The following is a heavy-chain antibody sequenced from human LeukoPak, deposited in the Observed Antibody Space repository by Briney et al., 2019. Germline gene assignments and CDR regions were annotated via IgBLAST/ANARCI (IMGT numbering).Heavy chain of an antibody. D-gene: IGHD3-10*01. V-gene: IGHV4-59*01. CDR1: GGSISSYY. CDR3: ARDYGSGSHNWFDP. CDR2: IYYSGST. J-gene: IGHJ5*02. Sequence: SETLSLTCTVSGGSISSYYWSWIRQPPGKGLEWNGYIYYSGSTNYNPSLKSRVTISVDTSKNQFSLKLSSVTAADTAVYYCARDYGSGSHNWFDPGGQGTPVTVHS.